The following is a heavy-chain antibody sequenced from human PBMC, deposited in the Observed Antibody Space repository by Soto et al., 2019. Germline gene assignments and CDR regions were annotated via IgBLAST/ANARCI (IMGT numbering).Heavy chain of an antibody. CDR3: ARGGLIVVVVATTPFGI. V-gene: IGHV1-46*01. Sequence: ASVKVSCKASGYTFTSYYMHWVRQAPGQGLEWMGIINPSGGSTSYAQRFQGRVTVTRDTSTSTVYMELSSLRSEDTAVYYCARGGLIVVVVATTPFGIWGQGTKVTVSS. D-gene: IGHD2-15*01. CDR2: INPSGGST. CDR1: GYTFTSYY. J-gene: IGHJ3*02.